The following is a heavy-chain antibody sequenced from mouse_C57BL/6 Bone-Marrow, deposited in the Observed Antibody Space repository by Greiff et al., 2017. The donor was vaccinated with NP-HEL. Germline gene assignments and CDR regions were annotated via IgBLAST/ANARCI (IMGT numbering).Heavy chain of an antibody. CDR2: ISSGSSTI. CDR1: GFTFSDYG. Sequence: EVKVVESGGGLVKPGGSLKLSCAASGFTFSDYGMHWVRQAPEKGLEWVAYISSGSSTIYYADTVKGRFTLSRDNAKNTLFLQRTSLRSEDTAMYYCARSPYGYFDVWGTGTTVTVSA. V-gene: IGHV5-17*01. J-gene: IGHJ1*03. CDR3: ARSPYGYFDV.